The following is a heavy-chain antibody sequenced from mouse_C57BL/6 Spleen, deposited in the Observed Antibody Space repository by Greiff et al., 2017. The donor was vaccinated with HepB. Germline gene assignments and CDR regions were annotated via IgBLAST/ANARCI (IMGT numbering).Heavy chain of an antibody. D-gene: IGHD1-1*01. CDR2: IYIGNGYT. Sequence: VQLQQSGAELVRPGSSVKMSCKTSGYTFTSYGINWVKQRPGQGLEWIGYIYIGNGYTKYNEKFKGKATLTTDTSSSTAYMQLSSLTSDDSAIFFCASSLVATYGFAYWGQGTLVTVSA. V-gene: IGHV1-58*01. CDR1: GYTFTSYG. J-gene: IGHJ3*01. CDR3: ASSLVATYGFAY.